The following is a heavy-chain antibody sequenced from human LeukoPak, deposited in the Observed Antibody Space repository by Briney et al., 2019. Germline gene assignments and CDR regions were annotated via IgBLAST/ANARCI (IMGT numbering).Heavy chain of an antibody. CDR3: AREPLSSGGFDY. CDR1: GFTFDDYT. D-gene: IGHD6-19*01. J-gene: IGHJ4*02. V-gene: IGHV3-30-3*01. CDR2: ISYDGSNK. Sequence: GGSLRLSCAASGFTFDDYTMHWVRQAPGKGLEWVAVISYDGSNKYYADSVKGRFTISRDNSKNTLYLQMNSLRAEDTAVYYCAREPLSSGGFDYWGQGTLVTVSS.